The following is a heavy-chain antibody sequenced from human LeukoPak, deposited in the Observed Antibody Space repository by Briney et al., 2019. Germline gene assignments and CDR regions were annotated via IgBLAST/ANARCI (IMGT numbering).Heavy chain of an antibody. CDR3: ARDRMWGVESEDY. CDR1: GFTFSTYW. CDR2: INKDGSQK. V-gene: IGHV3-7*01. J-gene: IGHJ4*02. D-gene: IGHD3-10*01. Sequence: PGGSLRLSCAVSGFTFSTYWMTWVRQAPGKGLEWVGTINKDGSQKYYLDSVKGRFTISRDNAKNSLYLQMSSLRVEDTAVYYCARDRMWGVESEDYWGQGTLVTVSS.